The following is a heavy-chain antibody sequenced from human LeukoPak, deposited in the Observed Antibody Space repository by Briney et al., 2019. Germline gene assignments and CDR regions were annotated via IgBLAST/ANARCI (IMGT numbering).Heavy chain of an antibody. D-gene: IGHD1-26*01. CDR2: ISSSSTTI. CDR1: GFTFSTYS. V-gene: IGHV3-48*01. Sequence: GGSLRLSCAASGFTFSTYSMNWVRQAPGKGLEWVSYISSSSTTIYYADSVKGRFTISRDNAKNSLYLQMNSLRAEETAVYYCARVAMVGTTTTYCFDYWGQGTLVTVSS. CDR3: ARVAMVGTTTTYCFDY. J-gene: IGHJ4*02.